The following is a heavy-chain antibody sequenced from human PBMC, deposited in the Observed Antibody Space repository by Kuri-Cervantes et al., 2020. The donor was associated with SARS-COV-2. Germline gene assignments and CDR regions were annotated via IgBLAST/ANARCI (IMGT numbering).Heavy chain of an antibody. V-gene: IGHV3-23*01. D-gene: IGHD6-19*01. CDR2: ISGSAGRT. CDR3: AKEIRLYYYMDV. CDR1: GGSFSGYY. Sequence: ETLSLTCAVFGGSFSGYYWSWVRQTPGKGLEWISVISGSAGRTYYADSVKGRFTVSKDNFRNTLYLQMNSLRAEDTAVYYCAKEIRLYYYMDVWGKGTTVTVSS. J-gene: IGHJ6*03.